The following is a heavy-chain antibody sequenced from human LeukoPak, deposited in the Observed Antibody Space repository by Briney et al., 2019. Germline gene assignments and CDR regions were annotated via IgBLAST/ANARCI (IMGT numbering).Heavy chain of an antibody. D-gene: IGHD3-10*01. CDR2: ISWDGGST. CDR3: AKGQIPYYYGSGLEVVSMDV. Sequence: GGSLRLSCAASGFTFDDYTMHWVRQAPGKGLEWVSLISWDGGSTYYADSVKGRFTISRDNSKNSLYLQMNSLRTEDTALYYCAKGQIPYYYGSGLEVVSMDVWGKGTTVTVSS. J-gene: IGHJ6*03. CDR1: GFTFDDYT. V-gene: IGHV3-43*01.